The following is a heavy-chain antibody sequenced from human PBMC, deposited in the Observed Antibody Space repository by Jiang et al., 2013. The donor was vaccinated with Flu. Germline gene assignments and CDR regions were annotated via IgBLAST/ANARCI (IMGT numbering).Heavy chain of an antibody. J-gene: IGHJ4*02. CDR3: ARNRVSGWYRFDY. D-gene: IGHD6-19*01. CDR1: EFSLSTSGMC. CDR2: IDWDDDK. Sequence: FSEFSLSTSGMCVSWIRQPPGKALEWLALIDWDDDKYYSTSLKTRLTISKDTSKNQVVLTMTNMDPVDTATYYCARNRVSGWYRFDYWGQGTLVTVSS. V-gene: IGHV2-70*01.